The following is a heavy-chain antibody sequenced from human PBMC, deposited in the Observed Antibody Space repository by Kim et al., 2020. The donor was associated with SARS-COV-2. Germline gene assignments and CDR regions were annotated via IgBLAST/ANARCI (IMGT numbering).Heavy chain of an antibody. CDR2: ISYRGST. V-gene: IGHV4-59*01. J-gene: IGHJ4*02. CDR1: GGFLSDNY. D-gene: IGHD3-3*01. CDR3: ARLYDFWSGYPGYFDY. Sequence: SETLSLTCNVPGGFLSDNYWSWIRQPPGKGLEWIGYISYRGSTNYNPSLRGRINISLDTSKNQFSLKLSSVIAADAAVYYCARLYDFWSGYPGYFDYWGQGTRVTVSS.